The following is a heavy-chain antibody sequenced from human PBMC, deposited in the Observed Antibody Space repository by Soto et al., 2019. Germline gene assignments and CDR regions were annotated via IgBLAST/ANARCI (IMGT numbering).Heavy chain of an antibody. CDR1: GFTFSSYG. CDR3: TTTVTTDFDY. CDR2: IWYDGSNK. V-gene: IGHV3-33*08. Sequence: PGGSLRLSCGASGFTFSSYGMHWVRQAPGKGLEWVAVIWYDGSNKYYADSVKGRFTISRDNSKNTLYLQMNSLRAEDTAVYYCTTTVTTDFDYWGQGTLVTVSS. J-gene: IGHJ4*02. D-gene: IGHD4-17*01.